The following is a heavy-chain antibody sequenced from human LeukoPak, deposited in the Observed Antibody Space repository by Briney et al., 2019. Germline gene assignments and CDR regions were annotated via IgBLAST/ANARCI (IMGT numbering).Heavy chain of an antibody. CDR2: ISYSGAT. CDR3: VRVRTGTSCYDY. J-gene: IGHJ4*03. D-gene: IGHD3/OR15-3a*01. Sequence: SETLSLTCSVSGGSITSAASHWSWTRQHPGQGLEWIGYISYSGATSYCPSLTSRVAISLDTAKNQFSLKLTSVTAADTAVYYCVRVRTGTSCYDYWGQGTRVTVSS. CDR1: GGSITSAASH. V-gene: IGHV4-31*03.